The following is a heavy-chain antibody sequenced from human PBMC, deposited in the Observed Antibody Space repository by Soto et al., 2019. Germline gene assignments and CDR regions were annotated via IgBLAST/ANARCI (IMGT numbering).Heavy chain of an antibody. V-gene: IGHV1-18*04. J-gene: IGHJ5*02. Sequence: ASVKVSCKASSYTFTSYGISWVRQAPGQGLEWMGWISAYNGNTNYAQKLQGRVTMTTDTSTSTAYMELRSLRSDDTAVYYCARRQLRVNWFDPWGQGTLVTVSS. D-gene: IGHD4-17*01. CDR1: SYTFTSYG. CDR3: ARRQLRVNWFDP. CDR2: ISAYNGNT.